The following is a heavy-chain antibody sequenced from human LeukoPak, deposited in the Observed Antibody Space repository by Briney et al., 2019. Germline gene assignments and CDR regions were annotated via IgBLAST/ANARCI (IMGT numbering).Heavy chain of an antibody. Sequence: SETLSLTCTVSGGSISNYYWSWIRQSPGKGLEWIGYVYYSGSTNYNPSLKSRVAMSVDTSKDQISLKLSSVTAADTAVYYCARNYYFDLWGQGTLVTVSS. V-gene: IGHV4-59*01. CDR1: GGSISNYY. CDR3: ARNYYFDL. J-gene: IGHJ4*02. CDR2: VYYSGST.